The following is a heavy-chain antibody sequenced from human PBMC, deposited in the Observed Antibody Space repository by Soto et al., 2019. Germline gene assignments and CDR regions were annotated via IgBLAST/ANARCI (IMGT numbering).Heavy chain of an antibody. CDR3: ARHPERIAKIGWFDP. Sequence: EVQLVESGGGLVQPGGSLRLSCAASGFTFSSYSMNWFRQAPGKGLEWASYISSSSSTIYYADSVKGRFTISRDNAKNSLYLQMNSLRAEDTAVYYCARHPERIAKIGWFDPWGQGTLVTVSS. D-gene: IGHD6-13*01. CDR2: ISSSSSTI. V-gene: IGHV3-48*01. J-gene: IGHJ5*02. CDR1: GFTFSSYS.